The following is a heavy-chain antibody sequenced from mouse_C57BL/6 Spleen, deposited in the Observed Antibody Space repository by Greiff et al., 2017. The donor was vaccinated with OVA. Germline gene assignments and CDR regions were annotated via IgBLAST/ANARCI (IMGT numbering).Heavy chain of an antibody. CDR2: ISYDGSN. CDR3: ATYFSGSRSYWYFAV. D-gene: IGHD1-1*01. J-gene: IGHJ1*03. V-gene: IGHV3-6*01. CDR1: GYSITSGYY. Sequence: EVKLQESGPGLVKPSQSLSLTCSVTGYSITSGYYWNWIRQFPGNKLEWMGYISYDGSNNYNPSLQNRIPLTLDTSQHQFFLKFHSVSSDDTATYFFATYFSGSRSYWYFAVWGTVTTLTVSS.